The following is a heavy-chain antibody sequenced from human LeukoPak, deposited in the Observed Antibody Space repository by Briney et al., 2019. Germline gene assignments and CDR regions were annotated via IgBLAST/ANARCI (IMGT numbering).Heavy chain of an antibody. J-gene: IGHJ4*02. CDR1: GGSISSGGYY. V-gene: IGHV4-31*03. CDR3: ARQGQLVPSYYFDY. Sequence: PSQTLSLTCTVSGGSISSGGYYWSWIRQHPGKGLEWIGYIPYSGSTYYNPSLKSRVTISVDTSKNQFSLKLSSVTAADTAVYYCARQGQLVPSYYFDYWGQGTLVTVSS. D-gene: IGHD6-6*01. CDR2: IPYSGST.